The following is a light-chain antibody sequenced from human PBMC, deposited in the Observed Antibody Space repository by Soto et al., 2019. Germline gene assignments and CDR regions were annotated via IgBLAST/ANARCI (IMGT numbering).Light chain of an antibody. CDR2: KAS. J-gene: IGKJ5*01. CDR1: QSISNW. Sequence: DIQITQSPSTLSASVGDRVTITCRASQSISNWLAWYQQKPGKAPKLLIYKASNLESGVPSRFSGSGSGTDFTLTISSLQPEDFATYYCQQSYSTPSITFGQGTRLEIK. CDR3: QQSYSTPSIT. V-gene: IGKV1-5*03.